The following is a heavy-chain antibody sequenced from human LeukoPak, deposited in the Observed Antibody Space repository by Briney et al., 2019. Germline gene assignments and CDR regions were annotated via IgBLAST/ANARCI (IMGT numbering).Heavy chain of an antibody. J-gene: IGHJ6*03. Sequence: ASVKVSCKASGYTFTSYGISWVRQAPGQGLEWMGWISAYNGNTNYAQKLQGRVTMTTDTSTSTAYMELRSLRSDDTAVYYCARTTSSHSSGSNYYYMDVWGKGTTVTISS. D-gene: IGHD6-19*01. V-gene: IGHV1-18*01. CDR1: GYTFTSYG. CDR2: ISAYNGNT. CDR3: ARTTSSHSSGSNYYYMDV.